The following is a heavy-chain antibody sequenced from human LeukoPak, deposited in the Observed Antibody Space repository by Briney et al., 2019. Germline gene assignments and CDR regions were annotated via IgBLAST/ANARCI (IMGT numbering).Heavy chain of an antibody. Sequence: GESLEISCEASGYSFTTYWIGGVRQMPGKGLGWMGIIFPGDSDTKYSPSFQGQVTISADKSITTTYLQWSSLKASDTAMYYCARPMTMIVGQDAFDIWGQGTMVTVSS. CDR3: ARPMTMIVGQDAFDI. J-gene: IGHJ3*02. V-gene: IGHV5-51*01. CDR2: IFPGDSDT. D-gene: IGHD3-22*01. CDR1: GYSFTTYW.